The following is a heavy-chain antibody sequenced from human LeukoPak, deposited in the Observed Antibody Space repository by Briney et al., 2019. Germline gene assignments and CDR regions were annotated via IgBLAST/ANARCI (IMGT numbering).Heavy chain of an antibody. CDR2: INPSGGST. D-gene: IGHD6-13*01. V-gene: IGHV1-46*02. Sequence: ASVTVSCKTSGYTFNLKYIHWVRQAPGQGLEWMGIINPSGGSTSYAQKFQGRVTMTRDTSTSTVYMELSSLRSEDTAVYYCARDRPSYVEQQLSRDNWFDPWGQGTLVTVSS. CDR1: GYTFNLKY. CDR3: ARDRPSYVEQQLSRDNWFDP. J-gene: IGHJ5*02.